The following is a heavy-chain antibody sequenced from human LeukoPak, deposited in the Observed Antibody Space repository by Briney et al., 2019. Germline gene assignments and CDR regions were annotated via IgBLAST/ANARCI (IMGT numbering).Heavy chain of an antibody. CDR2: ITGSGGST. Sequence: GGSLRLSCAPSGFIFDNFAMTWVRQAPGKGLEWVSEITGSGGSTYYADSVRGRFTISRDNAKHSLYLHMNSLRAEDSVVYYCARVVPCTGFFYWGQGTLVTVSS. CDR1: GFIFDNFA. CDR3: ARVVPCTGFFY. J-gene: IGHJ4*02. V-gene: IGHV3-23*01. D-gene: IGHD2-8*02.